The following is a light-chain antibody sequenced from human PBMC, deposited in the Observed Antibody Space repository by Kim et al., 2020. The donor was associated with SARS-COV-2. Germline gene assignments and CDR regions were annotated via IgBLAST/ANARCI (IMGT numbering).Light chain of an antibody. V-gene: IGKV1-39*01. J-gene: IGKJ3*01. Sequence: DIQMTQSPSTLSASVGDRVTITCRTTQSISSHLNWYQQKPGRAPKLLISAASTLQGGVPSRFSGSGSETDFTLTISSLQPEYFATYFCQQSYITPFTFGPGTKVDIK. CDR1: QSISSH. CDR2: AAS. CDR3: QQSYITPFT.